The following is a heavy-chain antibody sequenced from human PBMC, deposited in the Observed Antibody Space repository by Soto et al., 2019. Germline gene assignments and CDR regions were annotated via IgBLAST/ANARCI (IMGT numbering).Heavy chain of an antibody. CDR1: GGTFRSYT. V-gene: IGHV1-69*02. CDR2: IIPILGIA. CDR3: ARVDFYYYGMDV. J-gene: IGHJ6*02. Sequence: QVQLVQSGAEVKKPGSSVKVSCKASGGTFRSYTISWVRQAPGQGLEWMGRIIPILGIANYAQKFQGRVTITADKSTSTAYMELSSLRSEDTAVYYCARVDFYYYGMDVWGQGTTVTVSS.